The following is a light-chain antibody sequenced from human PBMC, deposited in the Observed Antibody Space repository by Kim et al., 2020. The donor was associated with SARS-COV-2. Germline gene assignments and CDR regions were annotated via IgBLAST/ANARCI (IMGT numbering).Light chain of an antibody. Sequence: ASVGDRVTITCRASQSISSWLAWYQQKPGKAPKVLIYDASSLESGVPSRFSGSGSGTEFTLTISSLQPDDFATYYCQQYDSYSPYTFGQGTKLEI. CDR3: QQYDSYSPYT. CDR2: DAS. V-gene: IGKV1-5*01. CDR1: QSISSW. J-gene: IGKJ2*01.